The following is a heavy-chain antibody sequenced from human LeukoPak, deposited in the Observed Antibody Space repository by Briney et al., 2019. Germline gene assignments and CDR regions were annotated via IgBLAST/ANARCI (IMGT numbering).Heavy chain of an antibody. CDR2: IYYSGNT. D-gene: IGHD2-15*01. CDR3: AREYCSGGSCPVDN. Sequence: PSETLSPTCTVSGGSISSGGYYWRWIRQHPGKGLEWIAYIYYSGNTYYNPSLKSRVTISVDTSKNQFSLKLSSVTAADTAVYYCAREYCSGGSCPVDNWGQGTLVTVSS. J-gene: IGHJ4*02. V-gene: IGHV4-31*03. CDR1: GGSISSGGYY.